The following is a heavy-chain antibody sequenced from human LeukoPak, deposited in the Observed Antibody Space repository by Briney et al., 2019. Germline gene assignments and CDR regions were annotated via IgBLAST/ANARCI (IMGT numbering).Heavy chain of an antibody. V-gene: IGHV3-21*01. CDR2: ISSSSTHI. Sequence: GGSLRLSCAASGFTFSTYSMDWVRQAPGKGLEWVSSISSSSTHIYYADSVKGRFTISRDNAKNSLYLQMNSLRAEDTAVYYCARELAKPNWFDPWGQGTLVTVSS. CDR3: ARELAKPNWFDP. CDR1: GFTFSTYS. D-gene: IGHD1-1*01. J-gene: IGHJ5*02.